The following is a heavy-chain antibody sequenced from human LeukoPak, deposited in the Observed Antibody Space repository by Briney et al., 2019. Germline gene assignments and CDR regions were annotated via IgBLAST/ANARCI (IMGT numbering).Heavy chain of an antibody. CDR1: GYTFTSYY. J-gene: IGHJ3*02. Sequence: GASVKVSCKASGYTFTSYYMHWVRQAPGQGLEWMGIINPSGGSTSYAQKFQGRVTMTRYMSTSTVYMELSSLRSDDTAVYYCAREYYYDSSGYSLDAFDIWGQGTMVTVSS. D-gene: IGHD3-22*01. CDR3: AREYYYDSSGYSLDAFDI. CDR2: INPSGGST. V-gene: IGHV1-46*01.